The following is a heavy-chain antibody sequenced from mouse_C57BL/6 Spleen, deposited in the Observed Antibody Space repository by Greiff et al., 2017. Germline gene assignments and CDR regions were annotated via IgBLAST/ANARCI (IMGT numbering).Heavy chain of an antibody. Sequence: EVKLQQSGPELVKPGASVKMSCKASGYTFTDYNMHWVKQSHGKSLEWIGYINPNNGGTSYNQKFKGKATLTVNKSSSTAYMELRSLTSEDSAVYYCAPGYYGSSYGYWGQGTTLTVSS. D-gene: IGHD1-1*01. CDR2: INPNNGGT. CDR1: GYTFTDYN. CDR3: APGYYGSSYGY. V-gene: IGHV1-22*01. J-gene: IGHJ2*01.